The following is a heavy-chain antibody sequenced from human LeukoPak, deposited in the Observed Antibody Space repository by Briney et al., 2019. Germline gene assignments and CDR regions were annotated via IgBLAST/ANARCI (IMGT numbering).Heavy chain of an antibody. CDR1: GGSFSGYY. CDR3: ARVWLPHQPYQYYYYYMDV. V-gene: IGHV4-34*01. Sequence: SETLSLTCAVYGGSFSGYYWSWIRQPPGKGLEWIGEINHSGSTNYNPSLKSRCTISVDTSKNQFSLKLSSVTAAHTAVYYCARVWLPHQPYQYYYYYMDVWGKGTTVTVSS. D-gene: IGHD5-24*01. J-gene: IGHJ6*03. CDR2: INHSGST.